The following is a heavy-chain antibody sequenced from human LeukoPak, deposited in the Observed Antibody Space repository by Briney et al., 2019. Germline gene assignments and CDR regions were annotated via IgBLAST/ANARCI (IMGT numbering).Heavy chain of an antibody. CDR2: ISGSGGST. Sequence: PGGSLRLSCAASGFTFSTYAMSWVRQAPGKGLEWVSAISGSGGSTYCAGSVKGRFTISRDNSKNTLYVQMNSLRAEDTALYYCAKDRSNEASGYYLHDYWGQGTLVTVSS. CDR1: GFTFSTYA. CDR3: AKDRSNEASGYYLHDY. V-gene: IGHV3-23*01. D-gene: IGHD3-22*01. J-gene: IGHJ4*02.